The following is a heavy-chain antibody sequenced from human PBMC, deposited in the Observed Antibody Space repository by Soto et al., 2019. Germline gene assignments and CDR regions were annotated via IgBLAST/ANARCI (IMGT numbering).Heavy chain of an antibody. Sequence: EVQLVESGGGLVQPGRSLRLSCAASGFTFDDYAMHWVRQAPGKGLEWVSGISWNSGSIGYADSVKGRFTISRDNAKNSLYLQMNSLRAEDTALYYCAKDVGIAAAFGCFDPWGQGTLVTVSS. D-gene: IGHD6-13*01. J-gene: IGHJ5*02. CDR1: GFTFDDYA. V-gene: IGHV3-9*01. CDR2: ISWNSGSI. CDR3: AKDVGIAAAFGCFDP.